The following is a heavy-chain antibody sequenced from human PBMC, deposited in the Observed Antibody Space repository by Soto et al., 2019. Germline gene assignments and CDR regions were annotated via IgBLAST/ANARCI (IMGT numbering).Heavy chain of an antibody. V-gene: IGHV4-31*03. CDR3: ERGRGWPLFEF. J-gene: IGHJ4*02. D-gene: IGHD6-19*01. Sequence: QVQLRESGPGLVKPAQTLSLTCTVSGDSISSGGYFWSWIRQHPGEGLEWIGYTHNSGNTYYNASRKHRVVISMDESKNQFSLRRTSVTAADTAVHYCERGRGWPLFEFWGQGTLVTVSP. CDR2: THNSGNT. CDR1: GDSISSGGYF.